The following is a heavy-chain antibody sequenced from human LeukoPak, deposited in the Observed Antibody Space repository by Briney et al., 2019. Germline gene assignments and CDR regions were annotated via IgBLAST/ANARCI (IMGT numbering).Heavy chain of an antibody. J-gene: IGHJ4*02. Sequence: SGGSLRLSCAVSGYTFSNYAMHWVRQAPGKGLEYVSAIGGNGDTSYYADSVKGRFTISRDNSKNTVYLQMGSLRTEDMAVYYCATRHEYSYPYWGQGTLVTVSS. V-gene: IGHV3-64*02. CDR3: ATRHEYSYPY. D-gene: IGHD5-18*01. CDR1: GYTFSNYA. CDR2: IGGNGDTS.